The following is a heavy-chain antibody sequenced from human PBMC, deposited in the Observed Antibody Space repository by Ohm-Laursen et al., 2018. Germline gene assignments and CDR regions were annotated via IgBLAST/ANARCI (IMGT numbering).Heavy chain of an antibody. V-gene: IGHV4-59*08. D-gene: IGHD6-19*01. CDR1: GGSISTYF. J-gene: IGHJ4*02. Sequence: SDTLSLTCPVSGGSISTYFWSWIRQPPGKGLEWIGYIYYTGSTNYNPSLKSRVTISVDTSKNQFSLKLSSVTAADTAVYYCARHPVGSSSGWSPFDYWGQGTLVTVSS. CDR3: ARHPVGSSSGWSPFDY. CDR2: IYYTGST.